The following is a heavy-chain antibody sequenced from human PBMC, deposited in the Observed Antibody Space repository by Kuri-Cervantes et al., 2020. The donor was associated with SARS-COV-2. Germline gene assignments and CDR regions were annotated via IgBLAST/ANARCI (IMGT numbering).Heavy chain of an antibody. CDR2: IIPMYDAT. CDR3: ARVDSTLVMSFDYYYFDC. D-gene: IGHD5-12*01. J-gene: IGHJ4*02. V-gene: IGHV1-69*13. CDR1: GGTFTNYA. Sequence: SVKVSCKASGGTFTNYAITWLRQAPGQGFEWMGRIIPMYDATDFAQKFQGRVTINADESTRTAYMELSSLSSEDTAVYYCARVDSTLVMSFDYYYFDCWGRGTLVTVSS.